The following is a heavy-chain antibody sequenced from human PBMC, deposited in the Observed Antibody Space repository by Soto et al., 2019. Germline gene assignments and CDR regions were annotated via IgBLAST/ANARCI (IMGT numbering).Heavy chain of an antibody. CDR2: ISSSGSTI. D-gene: IGHD3-10*01. J-gene: IGHJ4*02. Sequence: LRLSCAASGFTFSSYSMNWVRQAPGKGLEWVSYISSSGSTICYADSVKGRFTISRDNAKNSLYLQMNSLRDEDTAVYYCARDSPPSGVDLDYWGQGTLVTVSS. CDR3: ARDSPPSGVDLDY. V-gene: IGHV3-48*02. CDR1: GFTFSSYS.